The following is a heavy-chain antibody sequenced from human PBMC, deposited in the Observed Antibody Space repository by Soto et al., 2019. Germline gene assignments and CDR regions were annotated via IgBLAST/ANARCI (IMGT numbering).Heavy chain of an antibody. D-gene: IGHD1-26*01. CDR2: INGRSNYK. Sequence: EVQLVEPGGGLVAPGGSLRLSCVASGFTLTAYTMNWVRQAPGTGLEWVSSINGRSNYKYYSDSVKGRFTISRDNTQNSLFLQMSRLGPEDTATYYCVREDGVVGVSSAFDSWGQGTLVTVSS. V-gene: IGHV3-21*02. J-gene: IGHJ4*02. CDR3: VREDGVVGVSSAFDS. CDR1: GFTLTAYT.